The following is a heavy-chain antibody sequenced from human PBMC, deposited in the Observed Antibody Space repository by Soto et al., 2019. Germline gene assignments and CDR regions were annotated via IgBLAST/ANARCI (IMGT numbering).Heavy chain of an antibody. D-gene: IGHD6-19*01. CDR3: ARPREAGKYYYGVDV. Sequence: PGESQKISSKGSGYSFTSYWSGWVRQIPGKGLEWMGIIYPGDSDTRYSPSFQGQVTISADKSISTAYLQWSSLKASDTAMYYCARPREAGKYYYGVDVWGQGTTVTVSS. V-gene: IGHV5-51*01. J-gene: IGHJ6*02. CDR1: GYSFTSYW. CDR2: IYPGDSDT.